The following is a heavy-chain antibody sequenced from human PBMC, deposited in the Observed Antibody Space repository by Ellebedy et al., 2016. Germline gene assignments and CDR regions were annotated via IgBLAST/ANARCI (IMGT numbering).Heavy chain of an antibody. V-gene: IGHV4-59*12. CDR3: ARVGVTMVRGVTDYYYYGMDV. Sequence: SETLSLTCTVSGGSISSYYWSWIRQPPGKGLEWIGYIYYSGSTNYNPSLKSRLTISVATSKNQFSLKLSSVTAADTAVYYCARVGVTMVRGVTDYYYYGMDVWGQGTTVTVTS. CDR2: IYYSGST. CDR1: GGSISSYY. J-gene: IGHJ6*02. D-gene: IGHD3-10*01.